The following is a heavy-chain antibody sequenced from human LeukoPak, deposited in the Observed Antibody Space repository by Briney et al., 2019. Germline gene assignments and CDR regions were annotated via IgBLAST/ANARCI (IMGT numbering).Heavy chain of an antibody. D-gene: IGHD3-10*01. Sequence: SQTLSLTCAISGDSVSGTSAGWNWIRQSLSRGLEWLGRIYYRSKWYNDYAPSVQSRITINPDTYKNQFSLQLNSVTHDDTAVYYCTRGGLVRGGLHWLDPWGQGTLVTVSS. CDR1: GDSVSGTSAG. V-gene: IGHV6-1*01. CDR3: TRGGLVRGGLHWLDP. CDR2: IYYRSKWYN. J-gene: IGHJ5*02.